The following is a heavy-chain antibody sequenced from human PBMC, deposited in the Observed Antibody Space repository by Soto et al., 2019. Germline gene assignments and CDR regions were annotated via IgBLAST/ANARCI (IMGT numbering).Heavy chain of an antibody. CDR2: INPSSGST. Sequence: QVQLVQSGAEVRKPGASVKVSCKASGYTFTNYYIHWVRQAPGQGLEWMGIINPSSGSTSYAQKFQGRVTMTRDTSTSTVYMELSSLRSEDTAVYYCAREVERGASDGYLEYWGQGTLVTVSS. V-gene: IGHV1-46*01. D-gene: IGHD5-18*01. CDR1: GYTFTNYY. CDR3: AREVERGASDGYLEY. J-gene: IGHJ4*02.